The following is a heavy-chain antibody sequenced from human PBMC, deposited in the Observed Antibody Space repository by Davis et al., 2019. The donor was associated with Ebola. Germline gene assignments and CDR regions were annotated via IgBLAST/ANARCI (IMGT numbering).Heavy chain of an antibody. CDR2: IIPILGIA. CDR1: GGTFSSYA. Sequence: SVKVSCKASGGTFSSYAISWVRQAPGQGLESMGRIIPILGIANYAQKFQGRVTITADKSTSTAYMELSSLRSEDTAVYYCARSVLGYCSSTSCRERGYYYYGMDVWGQGTTVTVSS. D-gene: IGHD2-2*01. J-gene: IGHJ6*02. CDR3: ARSVLGYCSSTSCRERGYYYYGMDV. V-gene: IGHV1-69*04.